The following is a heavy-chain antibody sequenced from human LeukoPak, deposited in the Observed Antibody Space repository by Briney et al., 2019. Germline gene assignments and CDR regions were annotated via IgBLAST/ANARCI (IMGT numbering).Heavy chain of an antibody. V-gene: IGHV4-59*08. CDR3: ARHIYGACYYMDV. CDR2: VFYSENS. CDR1: GGSISSNY. D-gene: IGHD3-10*01. Sequence: PSETLSLTCTVSGGSISSNYWSWLRQPPGKGLEWIGYVFYSENSNYNPSLKSRVTISIDTSKNQFSLNLSSVTAADTAVYYCARHIYGACYYMDVWGKGTTVTVSS. J-gene: IGHJ6*03.